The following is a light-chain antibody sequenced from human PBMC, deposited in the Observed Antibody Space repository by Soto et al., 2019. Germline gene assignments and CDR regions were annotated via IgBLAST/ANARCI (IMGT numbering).Light chain of an antibody. Sequence: DIQMTQSPSSLSASVGDRVTITCRASQTISSYLSWFQHKPGKAPKLLIYAASTLQSGVPSRFSGSGGGTDFTLTINSLQPDDFAIYYCQQTYNVPITFGQGTRLEIK. CDR3: QQTYNVPIT. CDR1: QTISSY. J-gene: IGKJ5*01. CDR2: AAS. V-gene: IGKV1-39*01.